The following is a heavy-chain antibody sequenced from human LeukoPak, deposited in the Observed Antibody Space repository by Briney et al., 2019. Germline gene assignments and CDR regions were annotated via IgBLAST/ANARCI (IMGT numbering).Heavy chain of an antibody. Sequence: GGSLRLSCAASGFTFSTYGMNWVRQAPGKGLEWVSGIGGSGVRTYYADSVKGRFTISRDNAKNSLYLQMNSLRAEDTAVYYCARDRNTDFWSGYYTNYFDYWGQGTLVTVSS. V-gene: IGHV3-23*01. D-gene: IGHD3-3*01. J-gene: IGHJ4*02. CDR1: GFTFSTYG. CDR2: IGGSGVRT. CDR3: ARDRNTDFWSGYYTNYFDY.